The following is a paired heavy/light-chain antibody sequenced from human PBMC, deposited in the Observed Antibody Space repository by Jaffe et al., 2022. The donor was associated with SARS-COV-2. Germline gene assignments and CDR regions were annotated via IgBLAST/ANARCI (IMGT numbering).Light chain of an antibody. CDR3: QHYAGALYT. J-gene: IGKJ2*01. Sequence: EIVLTQSPGTLSLSPGERATLSCRASQSVTSNYLTWYQQKPGQAPRLLIYGASSRATGIPDRFSGSGSGADFILSISRLEPEDSALYYCQHYAGALYTFGQGTKLEIK. CDR2: GAS. CDR1: QSVTSNY. V-gene: IGKV3-20*01.
Heavy chain of an antibody. CDR2: VSKDGDST. CDR3: AKERDYFDAFDV. CDR1: GFSFSNYG. V-gene: IGHV3-30*18. D-gene: IGHD2-21*01. Sequence: QEQLVDSGGGVVQAGRSLRLSCAASGFSFSNYGMHWVRQTPGKGLEWVAGVSKDGDSTSHAESVKGRFTISRDNSRDTLYLQMDSLRPEDSAVYYCAKERDYFDAFDVWGQGTLVTVSS. J-gene: IGHJ3*01.